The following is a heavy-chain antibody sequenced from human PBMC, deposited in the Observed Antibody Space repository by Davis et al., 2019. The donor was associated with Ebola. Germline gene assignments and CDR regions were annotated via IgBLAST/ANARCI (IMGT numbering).Heavy chain of an antibody. J-gene: IGHJ6*02. Sequence: ASVKVSCKASGGTFSSYAISWVRQAPGQGLEWMGWISAYNGNTNYAQKLQGRVTMTTDTSTSTAYMELRSLRSDDTAVYYCARERGSSSWYYRGYYYYGMDVWGQGTTVTVSS. V-gene: IGHV1-18*01. CDR2: ISAYNGNT. CDR3: ARERGSSSWYYRGYYYYGMDV. D-gene: IGHD6-13*01. CDR1: GGTFSSYA.